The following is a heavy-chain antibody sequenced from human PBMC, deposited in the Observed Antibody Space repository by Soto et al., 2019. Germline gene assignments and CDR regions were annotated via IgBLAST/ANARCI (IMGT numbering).Heavy chain of an antibody. J-gene: IGHJ5*02. CDR1: GGSISSYY. CDR2: IYTSGST. V-gene: IGHV4-4*07. D-gene: IGHD3-9*01. Sequence: SETLSLTCTVSGGSISSYYWSWIRQLAGKGLEWIGRIYTSGSTNYNPSLKSRVTMSVDTSKNQFSLKLSSVTAADTAVYYCARGGGTYYDILTGYSSNWFDPWGRGTLVTVSS. CDR3: ARGGGTYYDILTGYSSNWFDP.